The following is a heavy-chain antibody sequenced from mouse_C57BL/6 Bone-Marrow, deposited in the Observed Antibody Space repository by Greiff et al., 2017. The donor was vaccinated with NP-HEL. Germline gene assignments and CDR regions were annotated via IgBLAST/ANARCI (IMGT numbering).Heavy chain of an antibody. D-gene: IGHD2-4*01. CDR2: FHPYNDDT. CDR3: ARRNYENLFCAY. J-gene: IGHJ3*01. V-gene: IGHV1-47*01. Sequence: QVQLKQSGAELVKPGASVKMSCTASGYTFTTYPIEWMKQNHGKSLEWIGNFHPYNDDTKYNEKFKGKATLTVEKSSSTVYLELSRLTSDDSAVYYCARRNYENLFCAYWGQGTLVTVSA. CDR1: GYTFTTYP.